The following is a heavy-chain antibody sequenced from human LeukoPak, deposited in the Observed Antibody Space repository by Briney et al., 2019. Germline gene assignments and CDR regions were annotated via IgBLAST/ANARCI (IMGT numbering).Heavy chain of an antibody. V-gene: IGHV5-51*01. Sequence: GEPRNISGQGSGYSFTGYWIGGAPKMPGKGRNGMGIIYPGDSDSRYSTSFQGQVTISADKSISTDYLQWSSLKASDTAMYYCERRQGCSSTSCPPDFWGQGTLVMVS. D-gene: IGHD2-2*01. CDR3: ERRQGCSSTSCPPDF. CDR2: IYPGDSDS. J-gene: IGHJ4*02. CDR1: GYSFTGYW.